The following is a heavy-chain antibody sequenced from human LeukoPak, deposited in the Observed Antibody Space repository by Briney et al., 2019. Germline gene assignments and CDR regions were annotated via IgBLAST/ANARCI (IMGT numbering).Heavy chain of an antibody. CDR2: ISGSGGST. D-gene: IGHD5-18*01. CDR1: GFTFSSYA. Sequence: PGGSLRLSCAASGFTFSSYAMSWVRQAPGKGLEWVSAISGSGGSTYYADSVKGRFTISRDNSKNTLYLQMNSLRAEDTAVYYCARVWQLWLSAFDIWGQGTMVTVSS. CDR3: ARVWQLWLSAFDI. J-gene: IGHJ3*02. V-gene: IGHV3-23*01.